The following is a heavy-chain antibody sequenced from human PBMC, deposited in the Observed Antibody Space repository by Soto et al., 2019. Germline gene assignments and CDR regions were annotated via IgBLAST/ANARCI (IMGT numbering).Heavy chain of an antibody. CDR1: GYTFTRYG. J-gene: IGHJ4*02. D-gene: IGHD6-19*01. Sequence: QVQLVQSGAEVKKPGASVKVSCQASGYTFTRYGFSWVRQAPGQRLEWLGWISAYNGNTYYAQKFQGRVTLTTDTSKSTAFMELRGLRADDTAVYYCAREPPRGITVAASRASGFDYWCQGTLVTVSS. CDR3: AREPPRGITVAASRASGFDY. V-gene: IGHV1-18*04. CDR2: ISAYNGNT.